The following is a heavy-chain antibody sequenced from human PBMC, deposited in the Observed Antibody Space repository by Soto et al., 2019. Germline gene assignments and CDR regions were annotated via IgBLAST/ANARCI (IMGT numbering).Heavy chain of an antibody. D-gene: IGHD2-2*01. J-gene: IGHJ5*02. V-gene: IGHV4-31*03. CDR1: GGSISSGGYY. CDR2: IYYSGTT. Sequence: SATLDITCTVSGGSISSGGYYWSWIRQHPGKGLEWIGYIYYSGTTYYNPSLKSRVTISVDTSKNQFSLKLSSVSAADTALYYCARCSLVVVPAPGFDPWGRGTLVTVSS. CDR3: ARCSLVVVPAPGFDP.